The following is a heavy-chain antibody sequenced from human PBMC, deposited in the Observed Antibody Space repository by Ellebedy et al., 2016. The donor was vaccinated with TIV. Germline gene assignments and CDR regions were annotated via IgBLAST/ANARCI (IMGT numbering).Heavy chain of an antibody. V-gene: IGHV3-53*01. Sequence: GGSLRLSCAASGFTVSSNYMSWVRQAPGKGLEWVSVIYSGGSTYYADSVKGRFTISRDNSKNTLYLQMNSLRAEDTAVYYCARGGVRAAIRYFGLWGRGTLVTVSS. D-gene: IGHD6-13*01. CDR1: GFTVSSNY. J-gene: IGHJ2*01. CDR3: ARGGVRAAIRYFGL. CDR2: IYSGGST.